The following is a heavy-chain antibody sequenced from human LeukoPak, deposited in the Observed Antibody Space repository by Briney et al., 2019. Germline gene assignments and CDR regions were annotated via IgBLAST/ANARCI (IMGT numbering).Heavy chain of an antibody. CDR1: GGSFSGYY. D-gene: IGHD6-13*01. J-gene: IGHJ5*02. Sequence: SETLPFTCAVYGGSFSGYYWSWIRQPPGKGLEWIGEINHSGSTNYNPSLKSRVTISVDTSKNQFSLKLSSVTAADTAVYYCARERSSSWYGPGHKWFDPWGQGTLVTVSS. CDR3: ARERSSSWYGPGHKWFDP. CDR2: INHSGST. V-gene: IGHV4-34*01.